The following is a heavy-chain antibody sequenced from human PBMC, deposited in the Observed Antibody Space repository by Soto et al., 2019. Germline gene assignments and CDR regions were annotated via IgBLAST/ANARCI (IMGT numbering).Heavy chain of an antibody. CDR2: ISGSGGST. CDR3: AKVGSSWYVGFDY. J-gene: IGHJ4*02. V-gene: IGHV3-23*01. CDR1: GFTFSSYA. D-gene: IGHD6-13*01. Sequence: EVQLLESGGGLVQPGGSLRLSCAASGFTFSSYAMSWVRQAPGKGLEWVSAISGSGGSTYYADSVKGRFTISRDNSKNTLYLQMNSLRAEDTAVSYCAKVGSSWYVGFDYWGQGTLVTVSS.